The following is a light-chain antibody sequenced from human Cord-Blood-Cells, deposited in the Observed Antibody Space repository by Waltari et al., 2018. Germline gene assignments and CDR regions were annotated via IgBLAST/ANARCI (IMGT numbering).Light chain of an antibody. V-gene: IGLV2-8*01. CDR1: TSPVGCYHY. Sequence: HSALTQPPSPSGSPGQSVTISCPGTTSPVGCYHYFSWYQQHPGKAPKLMIYEVSKRPSGVPDRFSGSKSGNTASLTVSGLQAEDEADYYCSSYAGSNNHVFGTGTKVTVL. CDR3: SSYAGSNNHV. J-gene: IGLJ1*01. CDR2: EVS.